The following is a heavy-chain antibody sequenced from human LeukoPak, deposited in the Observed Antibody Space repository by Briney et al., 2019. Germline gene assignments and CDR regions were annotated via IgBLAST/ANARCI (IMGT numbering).Heavy chain of an antibody. D-gene: IGHD1-26*01. Sequence: VQAGGSLRLSCAASGFTFSSYGMHWVRQAPGKGLEWVAFIRYDGSNKYYADSVKGRFTISRDNAKNSLYLQMNSLRAEDTALYYCAKVGATTHPISPYYFDYWGQGTLVTVSS. J-gene: IGHJ4*02. V-gene: IGHV3-30*02. CDR1: GFTFSSYG. CDR2: IRYDGSNK. CDR3: AKVGATTHPISPYYFDY.